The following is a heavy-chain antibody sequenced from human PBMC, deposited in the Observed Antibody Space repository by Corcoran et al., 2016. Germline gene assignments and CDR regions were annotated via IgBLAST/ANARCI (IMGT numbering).Heavy chain of an antibody. Sequence: EVQLVESGGGLVKPGGSLRLSCAASGFTFSNAWMNWVRQAPGKGLEWVGRIKSKTDGGTTDYAAPVKGRFTISRENSKNTLYLQMNSLKTEYTSVYYCTTGLGCSGGSCYGLPDYWGQGTLVTVSS. CDR2: IKSKTDGGTT. CDR1: GFTFSNAW. V-gene: IGHV3-15*07. CDR3: TTGLGCSGGSCYGLPDY. J-gene: IGHJ4*02. D-gene: IGHD2-15*01.